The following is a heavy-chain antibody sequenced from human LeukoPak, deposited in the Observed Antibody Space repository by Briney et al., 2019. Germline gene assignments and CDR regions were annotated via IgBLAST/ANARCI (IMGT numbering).Heavy chain of an antibody. CDR3: AKQRGYSYGFLTFDY. V-gene: IGHV3-23*01. CDR1: EFTFSSYA. Sequence: GGSLRLSCAASEFTFSSYAMSWVRQAPGKGLEWVSAISGSGGSTYYADSVKGRFTISRDNSKNTLYLQMNSLRAEDTAVYYCAKQRGYSYGFLTFDYWGQGTLVTVSS. D-gene: IGHD5-18*01. CDR2: ISGSGGST. J-gene: IGHJ4*02.